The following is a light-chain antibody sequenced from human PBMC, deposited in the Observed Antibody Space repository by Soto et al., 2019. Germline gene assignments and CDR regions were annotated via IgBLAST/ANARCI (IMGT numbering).Light chain of an antibody. CDR2: GAS. CDR3: QQYHDSPVYA. CDR1: QSVRSTF. Sequence: VLPQSPDTLSLSPGDRATLSCRASQSVRSTFLAWYQQKPGQAPRLLIYGASSRAAGIPERFSGSASGTEFTLTISRLEPDDSAVYYCQQYHDSPVYAFGQGTKLQIK. V-gene: IGKV3-20*01. J-gene: IGKJ2*01.